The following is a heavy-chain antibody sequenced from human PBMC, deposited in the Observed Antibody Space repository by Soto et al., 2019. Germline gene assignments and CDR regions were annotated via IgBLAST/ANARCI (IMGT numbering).Heavy chain of an antibody. CDR2: IYYSGST. Sequence: SETLSLTYTVSGVSISSGHDYWGWIRQPPGKGLEWIGSIYYSGSTYYNPSLKSRVTISADTSKNQFSLRLSSVTAADTAVYYCARVSGTYSSFLDYWGQGTLVTVSS. CDR3: ARVSGTYSSFLDY. CDR1: GVSISSGHDY. V-gene: IGHV4-39*01. D-gene: IGHD5-18*01. J-gene: IGHJ4*02.